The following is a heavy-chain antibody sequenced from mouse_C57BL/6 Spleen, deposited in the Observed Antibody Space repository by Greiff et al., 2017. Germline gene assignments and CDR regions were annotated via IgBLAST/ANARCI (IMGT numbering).Heavy chain of an antibody. J-gene: IGHJ4*01. CDR3: ARYGQLRLQAYYAMDY. V-gene: IGHV1-80*01. D-gene: IGHD3-2*02. CDR1: GYAFSSYW. Sequence: QVQLQQSGAELVKPGASVKISCKASGYAFSSYWMNWVKQRPGKGLEWIGQIYPGDGDTNYNGKFKGKATLTADKSSSTAYMQLSSLTSEDSAVYFCARYGQLRLQAYYAMDYWGQGTSVTVSS. CDR2: IYPGDGDT.